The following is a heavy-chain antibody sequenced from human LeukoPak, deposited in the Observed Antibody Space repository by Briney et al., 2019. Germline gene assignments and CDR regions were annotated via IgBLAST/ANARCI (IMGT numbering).Heavy chain of an antibody. D-gene: IGHD3-22*01. CDR2: IYPGDSDT. V-gene: IGHV5-51*01. J-gene: IGHJ4*02. CDR1: GYSFTSYW. Sequence: GESLKISCKGSGYSFTSYWIGWVRQMPGKGLEWMGIIYPGDSDTRYSPSFQGQVTISADKSISTAYLQWSSLKASDTAMYYCARGYYYDSSGYYQPDPGTFDYWGQGTLVTVSS. CDR3: ARGYYYDSSGYYQPDPGTFDY.